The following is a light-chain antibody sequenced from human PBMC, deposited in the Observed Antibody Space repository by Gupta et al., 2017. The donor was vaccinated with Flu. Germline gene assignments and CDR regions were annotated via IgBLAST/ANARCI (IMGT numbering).Light chain of an antibody. CDR3: QQCRNWPVT. V-gene: IGKV3-11*01. CDR2: DAS. J-gene: IGKJ2*01. Sequence: VLTQSPATLSLSPGERATLSCRASQSVSSYLAWYQQKPGQAPRLLIYDASNRATGIPARFSGSGSGTDFTLTISSLEPEDFAVYYCQQCRNWPVTFGQGTKLEIK. CDR1: QSVSSY.